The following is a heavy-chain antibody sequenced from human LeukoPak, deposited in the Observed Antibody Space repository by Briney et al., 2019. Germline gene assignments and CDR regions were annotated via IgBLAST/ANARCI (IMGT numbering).Heavy chain of an antibody. CDR3: ARHSLPVKTPFDF. CDR2: INPSGGSK. J-gene: IGHJ4*02. CDR1: GYTFTTYY. D-gene: IGHD2/OR15-2a*01. Sequence: GSVTVSCKASGYTFTTYYIQWVRQAPGQGPEWVGIINPSGGSKSYAQKIQGRVTMTRDTSRSTVYMDLSRLRSDYTAVYYCARHSLPVKTPFDFWGQGTLVTVSS. V-gene: IGHV1-46*01.